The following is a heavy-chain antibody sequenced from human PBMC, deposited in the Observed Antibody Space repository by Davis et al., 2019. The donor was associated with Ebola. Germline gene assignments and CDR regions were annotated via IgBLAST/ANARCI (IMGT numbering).Heavy chain of an antibody. D-gene: IGHD2-2*01. Sequence: SVKVSCKASGGTFSSYAISWVRQAPGQGLEWMGGIISIFGTANYAQKFQGRVTITADESTSTAYMELSSLRSEDTAVYYCARVPGVYQLAHYYYYMDVWGKGTTVTVSS. CDR2: IISIFGTA. J-gene: IGHJ6*03. V-gene: IGHV1-69*13. CDR1: GGTFSSYA. CDR3: ARVPGVYQLAHYYYYMDV.